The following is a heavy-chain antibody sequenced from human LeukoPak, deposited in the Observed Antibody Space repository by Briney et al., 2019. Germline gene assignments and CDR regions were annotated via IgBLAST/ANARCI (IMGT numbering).Heavy chain of an antibody. D-gene: IGHD2-15*01. CDR1: GFTFSNYA. Sequence: PGGSLRLSCAASGFTFSNYAMSWVRQAPGKGLEWVSAISGSGGSTYYADSVKGRFTISRDNSKNTLYLQMNSLRAEDTAVYSCAKGSGVVVVAAITFDYWGQGTLVTVSS. V-gene: IGHV3-23*01. J-gene: IGHJ4*02. CDR2: ISGSGGST. CDR3: AKGSGVVVVAAITFDY.